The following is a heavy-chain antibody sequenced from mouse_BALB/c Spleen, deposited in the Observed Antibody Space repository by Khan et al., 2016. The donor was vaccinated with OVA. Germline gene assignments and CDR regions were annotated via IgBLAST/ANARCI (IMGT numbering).Heavy chain of an antibody. CDR2: ISYSGST. CDR1: GYSITSDYA. CDR3: ARRRGNYAMDY. J-gene: IGHJ4*01. Sequence: EVQLQESGPGLVKPSQSLSLTCTVTGYSITSDYAWNWIRQFPGNKLEWMAYISYSGSTSYNPSLKSRISITRDTSKNQFFLQLNSVTTEDTATYYCARRRGNYAMDYWGQRTSVTVSS. V-gene: IGHV3-2*02.